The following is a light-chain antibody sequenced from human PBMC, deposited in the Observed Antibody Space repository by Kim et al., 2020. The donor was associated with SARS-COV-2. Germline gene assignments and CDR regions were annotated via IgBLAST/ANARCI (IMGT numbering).Light chain of an antibody. CDR3: QSYDSSNPLI. V-gene: IGLV6-57*01. J-gene: IGLJ2*01. Sequence: NFMLIQPHSVSESPGKTIIISCTRSSGSIASNFVQWYKQRPGRSPTTVIYEDMQRPSEVPDRFSGSIDSSSNSASLTISRLQTEDEADYYCQSYDSSNPLIFGGGTQLTVL. CDR1: SGSIASNF. CDR2: EDM.